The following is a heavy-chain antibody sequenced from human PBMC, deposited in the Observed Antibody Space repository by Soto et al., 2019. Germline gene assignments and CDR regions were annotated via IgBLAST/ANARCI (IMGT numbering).Heavy chain of an antibody. CDR2: IYYSGST. D-gene: IGHD3-10*01. CDR3: ARGRGSGSNLSFFDY. CDR1: GAYIRGGDYY. Sequence: QVQLQESGPGLVKPSQTLSLTCTVSGAYIRGGDYYWSWIRQPPGKGLEWIGYIYYSGSTYYNPSLMTRLTISLNPSKNQSSLKLSFVTAANPALYYCARGRGSGSNLSFFDYGAQGTLVTVSS. V-gene: IGHV4-30-4*01. J-gene: IGHJ4*02.